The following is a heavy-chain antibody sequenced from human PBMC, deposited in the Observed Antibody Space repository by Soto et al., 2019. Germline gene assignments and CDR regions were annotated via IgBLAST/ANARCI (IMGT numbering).Heavy chain of an antibody. CDR1: GFTVSSNY. J-gene: IGHJ4*02. V-gene: IGHV3-66*01. CDR3: ARDPRYYYDSSGSKAYFDY. CDR2: IYSGGST. Sequence: PGGSLRLSCAASGFTVSSNYMSWVRQAPGKGLEWVSVIYSGGSTYYADSVKGRFTISRDNSKNTLYLQMNSLRAEDTAVYYCARDPRYYYDSSGSKAYFDYWGQGTLVTVSS. D-gene: IGHD3-22*01.